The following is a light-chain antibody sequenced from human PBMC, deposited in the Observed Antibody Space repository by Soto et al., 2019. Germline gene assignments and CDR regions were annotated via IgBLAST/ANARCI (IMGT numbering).Light chain of an antibody. CDR1: QSILDRYKNKYY. V-gene: IGKV4-1*01. CDR2: LAS. CDR3: QQVFTSPCT. Sequence: DIVMTQSPDSLAVSLGERATFNCNSSQSILDRYKNKYYLAWYQQKSGQPPKLLIYLASLRESGGPDRFTGGGSGIDFTLTLISLYAEDVAVYYCQQVFTSPCTFGQGTKVEI. J-gene: IGKJ1*01.